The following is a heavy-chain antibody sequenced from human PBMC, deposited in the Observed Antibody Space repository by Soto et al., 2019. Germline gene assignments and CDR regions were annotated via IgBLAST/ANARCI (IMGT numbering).Heavy chain of an antibody. D-gene: IGHD3-9*01. CDR2: IYASGST. V-gene: IGHV4-4*07. CDR3: ARDGLDWSIEGLDV. J-gene: IGHJ6*02. Sequence: SETLSLTCTVSAGSISSHYWSWIRQPVGKGLEWIGHIYASGSTNYNPSLKNRVTMSVDTSKDQFSLRLNSVTAADTAVYYCARDGLDWSIEGLDVWGRGTTVTVS. CDR1: AGSISSHY.